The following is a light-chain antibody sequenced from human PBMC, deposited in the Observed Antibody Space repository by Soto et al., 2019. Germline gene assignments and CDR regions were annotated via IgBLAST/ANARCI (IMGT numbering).Light chain of an antibody. J-gene: IGKJ1*01. Sequence: EIVLTQSPGTLSLSPGERATLSCRASQSVGNNYVAWYQQKPGQAPRLLIHDASSRATGIPDRFSGSGSGNDFTLTISILDLEDFAVYFCQQCATSPLTFGQGTRVDIK. CDR3: QQCATSPLT. V-gene: IGKV3-20*01. CDR2: DAS. CDR1: QSVGNNY.